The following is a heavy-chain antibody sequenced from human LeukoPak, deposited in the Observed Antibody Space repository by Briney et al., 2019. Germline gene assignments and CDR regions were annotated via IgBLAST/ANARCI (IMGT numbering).Heavy chain of an antibody. CDR3: AKGSGFGGYDLDY. D-gene: IGHD5-12*01. V-gene: IGHV3-23*01. CDR1: GFTFSSYG. Sequence: GGSLRLSCAASGFTFSSYGMSWVRQAPGKGLEWVSAISGSGGSTYYADSVKGRFTISRDNSKNTLYLQMNSLRAEDTAFYYCAKGSGFGGYDLDYWGQGTLVTVSS. CDR2: ISGSGGST. J-gene: IGHJ4*02.